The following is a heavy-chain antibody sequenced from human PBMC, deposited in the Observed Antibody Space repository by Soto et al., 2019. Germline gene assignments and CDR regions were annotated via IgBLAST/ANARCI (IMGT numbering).Heavy chain of an antibody. V-gene: IGHV1-46*01. CDR1: GYTFTSYY. CDR2: INPSGGST. D-gene: IGHD2-21*02. CDR3: ARSIVVVTALDY. Sequence: ASVKVSCKASGYTFTSYYMHWGRQAPEQGLEWMGIINPSGGSTSYAQKFQGRVTMTRDTSTSTVYMELSSLRSEDTAVYYCARSIVVVTALDYWGQGTLVTVSS. J-gene: IGHJ4*02.